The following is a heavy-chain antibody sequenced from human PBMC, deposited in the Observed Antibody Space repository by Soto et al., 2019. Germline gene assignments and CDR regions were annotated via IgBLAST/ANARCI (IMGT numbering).Heavy chain of an antibody. V-gene: IGHV2-5*02. J-gene: IGHJ6*02. CDR3: THHGYYSYGMDV. Sequence: QITLKESGPTLVKPTQTLTLTCTFSGFSLSTSGVGVGWIRQPPGKALEWLALIFWDDDKRYSPSLKSRLTITKDTSKNQVVLTMTNMDPEDAATYYCTHHGYYSYGMDVWGQGTTVTVSS. CDR2: IFWDDDK. CDR1: GFSLSTSGVG.